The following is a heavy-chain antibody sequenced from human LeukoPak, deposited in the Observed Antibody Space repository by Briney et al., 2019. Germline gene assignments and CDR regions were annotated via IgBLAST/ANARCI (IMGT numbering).Heavy chain of an antibody. CDR2: ISYEGSNK. CDR1: GFTFSSYA. CDR3: ARDSTVTTDGFYSYYGMDV. V-gene: IGHV3-30*04. Sequence: GGSLRLSCAAAGFTFSSYAMHWVRQAPGKGLEWEAVISYEGSNKYYADSIKGRFTTSTDNSKNTLYLQMNSLRAEDTAVYYCARDSTVTTDGFYSYYGMDVWGQGTTVTVSS. D-gene: IGHD4-11*01. J-gene: IGHJ6*02.